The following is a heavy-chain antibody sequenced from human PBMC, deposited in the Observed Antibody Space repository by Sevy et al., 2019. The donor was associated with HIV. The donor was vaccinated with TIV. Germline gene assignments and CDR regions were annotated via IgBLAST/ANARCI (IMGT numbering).Heavy chain of an antibody. D-gene: IGHD4-17*01. CDR1: RFTFSTYW. Sequence: GGSLRLSCVVSRFTFSTYWMSWVRQAPGKGLEWVSYISSSGSTRYYADSVKGRFTISRDNAKNSLYLQMNSLRAEDTAVYYCARVGMTTVTKVADYWGQGTLVTVSS. CDR3: ARVGMTTVTKVADY. V-gene: IGHV3-48*04. CDR2: ISSSGSTR. J-gene: IGHJ4*02.